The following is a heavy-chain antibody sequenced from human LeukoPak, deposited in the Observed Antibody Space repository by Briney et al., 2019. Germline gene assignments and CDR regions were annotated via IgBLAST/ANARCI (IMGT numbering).Heavy chain of an antibody. J-gene: IGHJ5*02. Sequence: SGGSLRLSCAASGLTLSNYEMNWVRQAPGKGLEWVAYISRSNTVYYGDSVKGRFTISRDNAMNSLYLQMSSLRAEDTAVYYCATDRYCSGGSCYSGVFGPWGQGALVTVSS. CDR3: ATDRYCSGGSCYSGVFGP. D-gene: IGHD2-15*01. V-gene: IGHV3-48*03. CDR2: ISRSNTV. CDR1: GLTLSNYE.